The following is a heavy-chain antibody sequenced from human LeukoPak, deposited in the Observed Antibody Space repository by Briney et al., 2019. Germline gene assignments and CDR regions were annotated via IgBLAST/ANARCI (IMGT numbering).Heavy chain of an antibody. CDR1: RFTFSSYA. CDR3: TRGGMAPDY. J-gene: IGHJ4*02. D-gene: IGHD5-24*01. Sequence: GGSLRLSCAASRFTFSSYAMSWVRQAPGKGLEWVGFVRSKAHSETTEYAASVKGRFTISRDDSRSIAYLQMHGLQTEDTAVYYCTRGGMAPDYWGPGTLDTVS. V-gene: IGHV3-49*04. CDR2: VRSKAHSETT.